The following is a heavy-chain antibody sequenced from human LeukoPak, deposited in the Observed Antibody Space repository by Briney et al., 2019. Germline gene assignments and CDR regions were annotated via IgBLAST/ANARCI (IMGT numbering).Heavy chain of an antibody. J-gene: IGHJ4*02. CDR1: GFTFSTYG. CDR2: ISSSSSTI. D-gene: IGHD3-3*01. V-gene: IGHV3-48*01. Sequence: GGSLRLSCAAWGFTFSTYGIRWVRQAPGKGREGGSYISSSSSTIYYADSVKGRFTISRDNAKNSLYLQMNSLRAEDTAVYYCARVRYDFWSGYYDYWGQGTLVTVSS. CDR3: ARVRYDFWSGYYDY.